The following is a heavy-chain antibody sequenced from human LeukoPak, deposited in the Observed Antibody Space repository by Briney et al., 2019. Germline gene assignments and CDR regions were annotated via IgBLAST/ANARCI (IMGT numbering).Heavy chain of an antibody. J-gene: IGHJ4*02. CDR2: IRQDGSSI. Sequence: GGSLRLSCAASGFTFSDHWMSWVRQAPGKGLEWAANIRQDGSSIFYAVSVKGRFTISRDNAKNSVFLQMDNLTPDDTAVYYCARAVDLADYWGQGTLVTVSS. V-gene: IGHV3-7*01. CDR1: GFTFSDHW. CDR3: ARAVDLADY.